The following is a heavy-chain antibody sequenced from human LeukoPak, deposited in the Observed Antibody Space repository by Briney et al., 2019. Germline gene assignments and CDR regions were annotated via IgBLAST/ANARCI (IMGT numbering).Heavy chain of an antibody. J-gene: IGHJ3*02. D-gene: IGHD2-21*02. Sequence: PGMSLRLSCAASGFTFSSNGMHWVRQAPGKGLEWVAAIWYDGSKEYYADSVKGRFSIPRDNSRNTLFLQMNSLRAEDTAVYYCARAKGDSLDIWGQGTMVTVSS. CDR2: IWYDGSKE. CDR1: GFTFSSNG. CDR3: ARAKGDSLDI. V-gene: IGHV3-33*01.